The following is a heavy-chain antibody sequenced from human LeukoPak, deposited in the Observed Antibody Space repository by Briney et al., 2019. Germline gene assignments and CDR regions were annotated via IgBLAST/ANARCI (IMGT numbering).Heavy chain of an antibody. CDR1: GGSISSYY. J-gene: IGHJ6*03. CDR2: IYYSGST. CDR3: ARGKPYYYYYYMDV. Sequence: SETLSLTCTVSGGSISSYYWSWIRQPPGKGLEWIGYIYYSGSTNYNPSLKSRVTISVDTSKNQFSLKLSSVTAADMAVYYCARGKPYYYYYYMDVWGKGTTVTVSS. V-gene: IGHV4-59*01.